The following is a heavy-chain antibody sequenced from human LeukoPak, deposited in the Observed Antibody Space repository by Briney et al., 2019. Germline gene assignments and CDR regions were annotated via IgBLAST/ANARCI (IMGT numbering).Heavy chain of an antibody. D-gene: IGHD5-24*01. Sequence: GRSLRLSCAASGFTFDDYAMHWVRQAPGKGLEWVSGISWNSGSIGYADSVKGRFTISRDNAKNSLYLQMNSLRAEDTAVYYCARRDGYNYEWGQGTLVTVSS. CDR1: GFTFDDYA. CDR2: ISWNSGSI. CDR3: ARRDGYNYE. J-gene: IGHJ4*02. V-gene: IGHV3-9*01.